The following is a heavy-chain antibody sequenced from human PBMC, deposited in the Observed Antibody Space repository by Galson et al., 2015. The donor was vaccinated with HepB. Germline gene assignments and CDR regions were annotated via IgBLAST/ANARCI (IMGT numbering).Heavy chain of an antibody. CDR2: LNQDGGEK. CDR3: VRAIAAAGGY. J-gene: IGHJ4*02. CDR1: GFTLSSYW. D-gene: IGHD6-13*01. Sequence: SLRLSCAASGFTLSSYWMSWVRQAPGKGLEWVANLNQDGGEKYYVDSVKGRFTISRDNAKSSVFLQMSSLRAEDTAAYYCVRAIAAAGGYWGQGTLVTVSS. V-gene: IGHV3-7*04.